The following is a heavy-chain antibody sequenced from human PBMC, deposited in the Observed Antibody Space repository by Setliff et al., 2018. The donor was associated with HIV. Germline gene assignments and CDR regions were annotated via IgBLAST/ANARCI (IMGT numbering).Heavy chain of an antibody. J-gene: IGHJ5*02. CDR1: GGSFSAYY. Sequence: SETLSLTCAVYGGSFSAYYWNWIRQPPGKGLEWIGEINYEGHTTYNPSLKSRVSMFIDTSKKQFSLRVASVTAADTAIYYCVRQHGDYAFDPWGQGSLVTVSS. CDR2: INYEGHT. V-gene: IGHV4-34*01. CDR3: VRQHGDYAFDP. D-gene: IGHD4-17*01.